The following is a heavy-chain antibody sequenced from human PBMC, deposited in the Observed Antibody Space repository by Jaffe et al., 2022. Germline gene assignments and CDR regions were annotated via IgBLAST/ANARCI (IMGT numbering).Heavy chain of an antibody. V-gene: IGHV3-30*02. CDR1: GFTFSSYG. Sequence: QVQLVESGGGVVQPGGSLRLSCAASGFTFSSYGMHWVRQAPGKGLEWVAFIRYDGSNKYYADSVKGRFTISRDNSKNTLYLQMNSLRAEDTAVYYCAKDWRPGYFDYWGQGTLVTVSS. D-gene: IGHD3-10*01. J-gene: IGHJ4*02. CDR2: IRYDGSNK. CDR3: AKDWRPGYFDY.